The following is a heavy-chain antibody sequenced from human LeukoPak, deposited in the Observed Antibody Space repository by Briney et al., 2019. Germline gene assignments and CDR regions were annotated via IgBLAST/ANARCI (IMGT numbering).Heavy chain of an antibody. CDR1: GGSFSGYY. Sequence: SETLSLTCAVYGGSFSGYYWSWIRQPPGKGLEWIGEINHSGSTNYNPSPKSRVTISVDTSKNQFSLKLSSVTAADTAVYYCARGPQVLRYCSGGSCYSPDIWGQGTMVAVSS. J-gene: IGHJ3*02. CDR3: ARGPQVLRYCSGGSCYSPDI. CDR2: INHSGST. D-gene: IGHD2-15*01. V-gene: IGHV4-34*01.